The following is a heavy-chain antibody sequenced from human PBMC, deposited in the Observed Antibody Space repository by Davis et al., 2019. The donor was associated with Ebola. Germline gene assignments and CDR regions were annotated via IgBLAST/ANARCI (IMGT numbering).Heavy chain of an antibody. J-gene: IGHJ4*02. Sequence: HTGGSLRLSCAASGFTFSSYWMHWVRPAPGKGLVWVSCINRDGSTTTYADSVKGRFTISRDNAKNTLYLQMNNLRVEDTAVYYCATLPGYYWGQGTLVTVSS. CDR1: GFTFSSYW. V-gene: IGHV3-74*03. D-gene: IGHD1-26*01. CDR3: ATLPGYY. CDR2: INRDGSTT.